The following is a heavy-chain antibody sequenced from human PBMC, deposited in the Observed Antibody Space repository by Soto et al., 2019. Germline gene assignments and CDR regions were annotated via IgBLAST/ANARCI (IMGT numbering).Heavy chain of an antibody. CDR3: ARGFSGSYYDA. D-gene: IGHD1-26*01. CDR1: GCSISSGGYY. V-gene: IGHV4-31*03. Sequence: PSETLSLTCTFSGCSISSGGYYWSWIRQHPGKGLEWIGYIYYSGSTYYNPSLKSRVTISVDTSKNQFSLKLSSVTAADTAVYYCARGFSGSYYDAWGQGTLVTVSS. CDR2: IYYSGST. J-gene: IGHJ5*02.